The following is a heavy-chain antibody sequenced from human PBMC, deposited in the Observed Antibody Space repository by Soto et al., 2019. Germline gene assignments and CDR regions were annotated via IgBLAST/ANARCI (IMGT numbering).Heavy chain of an antibody. J-gene: IGHJ3*02. D-gene: IGHD4-17*01. CDR3: ARGFPGYGDPNAFHI. CDR2: IGTAGDT. V-gene: IGHV3-13*01. Sequence: GGSLRLSCAASGFTFSSYDMHWVRQATGKGLEWVSAIGTAGDTYYPGSVKGRFTISRENAKNSLYLQMNSLRAGDTAVYYCARGFPGYGDPNAFHIWGQGTMVTVSS. CDR1: GFTFSSYD.